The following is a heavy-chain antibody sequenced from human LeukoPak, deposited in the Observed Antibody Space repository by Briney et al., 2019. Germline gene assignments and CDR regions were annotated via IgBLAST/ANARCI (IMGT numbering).Heavy chain of an antibody. J-gene: IGHJ6*04. Sequence: GASVKVSCKSSGYTFTSYAMHWVRQAPGQKLEWMGWINAGNGDTKYSQKFQGRVTITRDTSASTAYMELSSLRSEDTAVYYCARCGPGSTCCYNKGNIGMDVWGKGTTVTVSS. V-gene: IGHV1-3*01. CDR1: GYTFTSYA. CDR2: INAGNGDT. D-gene: IGHD2-2*02. CDR3: ARCGPGSTCCYNKGNIGMDV.